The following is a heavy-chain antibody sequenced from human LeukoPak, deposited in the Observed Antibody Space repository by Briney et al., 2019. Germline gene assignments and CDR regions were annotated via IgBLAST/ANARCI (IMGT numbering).Heavy chain of an antibody. D-gene: IGHD5-12*01. Sequence: PGGSLRLSCAASGFTFSSYAMGWVRQAPGKGLEWVANINQGGSVQYYMDSVKGRFTISRDDAKNSLYVQMNSLRDEDTAVYYCARVEYSGWNLEYWGQGTLVTVSS. CDR2: INQGGSVQ. J-gene: IGHJ4*02. CDR1: GFTFSSYA. CDR3: ARVEYSGWNLEY. V-gene: IGHV3-7*01.